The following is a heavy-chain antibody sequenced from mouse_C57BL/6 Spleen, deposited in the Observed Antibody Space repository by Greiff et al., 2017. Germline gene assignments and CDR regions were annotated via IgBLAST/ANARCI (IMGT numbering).Heavy chain of an antibody. J-gene: IGHJ4*01. CDR2: INYDGSST. CDR3: ARAGFYYAMDY. CDR1: GFTFSDYY. V-gene: IGHV5-16*01. D-gene: IGHD4-1*01. Sequence: EVHLVESEGGLVQPGSSMKLSCTASGFTFSDYYMAWVRPVPEKGLEWVANINYDGSSTYYLDSLKSRFIISRDNAKNILYLQMSSLKSEDTATYYCARAGFYYAMDYWGQGTSVTVSS.